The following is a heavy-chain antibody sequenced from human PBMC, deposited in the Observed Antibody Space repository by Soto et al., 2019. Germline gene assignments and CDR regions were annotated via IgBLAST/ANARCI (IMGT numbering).Heavy chain of an antibody. J-gene: IGHJ6*02. Sequence: SVKVSCKASGGTFSSYAISWVRQAPGQGLEWMGGIIPIFGTANYAQKFQGRVTITADESTSTAYMELSSLRSEDTAVYYCARGRLQSVSYYYYGMDVWGQGTTVTVSS. CDR3: ARGRLQSVSYYYYGMDV. CDR1: GGTFSSYA. D-gene: IGHD4-4*01. CDR2: IIPIFGTA. V-gene: IGHV1-69*13.